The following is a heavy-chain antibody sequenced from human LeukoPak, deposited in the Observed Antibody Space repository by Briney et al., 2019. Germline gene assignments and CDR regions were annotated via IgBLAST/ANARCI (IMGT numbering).Heavy chain of an antibody. D-gene: IGHD1-1*01. CDR2: IRSKTDGGTT. CDR3: TTEFWSYIDS. V-gene: IGHV3-15*01. Sequence: GGSLRLSCAASGFTLTDAWMCWVRQAPGKGLEWVGRIRSKTDGGTTEYAAPVKGRFTVSRDDSKNTLYLQMNSLKIEDTAVYYCTTEFWSYIDSWGQGTLVTVSS. J-gene: IGHJ4*02. CDR1: GFTLTDAW.